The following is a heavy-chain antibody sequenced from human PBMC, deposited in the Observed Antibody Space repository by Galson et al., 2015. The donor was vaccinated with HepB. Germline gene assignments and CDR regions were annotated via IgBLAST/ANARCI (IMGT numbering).Heavy chain of an antibody. CDR2: ISGYDGNV. V-gene: IGHV1-18*01. Sequence: SVKVSCKASGYTFSRFSISWLRQAPGQGLEWMGWISGYDGNVNYAQKLQGRLTMTTDTSTSTAHMELRSLRSDDWAVYYCARGGLATIGGPTFDYWGQGTLVTVSS. D-gene: IGHD5-24*01. J-gene: IGHJ4*02. CDR1: GYTFSRFS. CDR3: ARGGLATIGGPTFDY.